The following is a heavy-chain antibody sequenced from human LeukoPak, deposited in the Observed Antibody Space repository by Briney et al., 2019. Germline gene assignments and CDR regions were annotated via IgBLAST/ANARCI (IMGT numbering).Heavy chain of an antibody. CDR1: GGSFSGYY. D-gene: IGHD3-22*01. V-gene: IGHV4-34*01. J-gene: IGHJ5*02. CDR2: INHSGST. CDR3: APLSLYDSSSWFDP. Sequence: SETLSLTCAVYGGSFSGYYWSWIRQPPGKGLEWIGEINHSGSTNYNPSLKSRVTISVDTSKNQFSLKLSSVTAADTAVYYCAPLSLYDSSSWFDPWGQGTLVTVSS.